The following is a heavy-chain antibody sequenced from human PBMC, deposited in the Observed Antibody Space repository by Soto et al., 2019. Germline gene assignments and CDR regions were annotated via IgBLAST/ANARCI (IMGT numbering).Heavy chain of an antibody. D-gene: IGHD1-26*01. CDR3: ARVLVGATPVDY. CDR2: INAGNGNT. V-gene: IGHV1-3*01. J-gene: IGHJ4*02. Sequence: GASVKVSCKASGYTFTSYAMHWVRQAPGQRLEWMGRINAGNGNTKYSQKFQGRVTITRDTSASTAYMELSSLRSEDTAVYYCARVLVGATPVDYWGQGTLVTVSS. CDR1: GYTFTSYA.